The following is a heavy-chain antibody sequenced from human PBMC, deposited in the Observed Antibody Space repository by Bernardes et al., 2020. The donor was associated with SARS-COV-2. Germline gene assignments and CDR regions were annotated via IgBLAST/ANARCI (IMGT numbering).Heavy chain of an antibody. CDR3: AKDLLEWSPFHFYYYYYMDV. Sequence: GGSLRLSRAASGFTFSSYAMSWVRQAPGKGLEWVSAISGSGGSTYYADSVKGRFTISRDNSKNTLYLQMNSLRAEDTAVYYCAKDLLEWSPFHFYYYYYMDVWGKGTTVTVSS. J-gene: IGHJ6*03. V-gene: IGHV3-23*01. D-gene: IGHD3-3*01. CDR1: GFTFSSYA. CDR2: ISGSGGST.